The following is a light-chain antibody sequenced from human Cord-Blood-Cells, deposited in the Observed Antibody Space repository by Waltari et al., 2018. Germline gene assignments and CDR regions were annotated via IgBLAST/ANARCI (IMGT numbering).Light chain of an antibody. J-gene: IGKJ4*01. Sequence: DIIMMQPPPYSAVALVGGAAINCYYSRRSVLYSSNNKNYLAWYQQKPGQPPKLLIYWASTRESGVPDRFSGSGSGTDFTLTISSLQAEDVAVYYCQQYYSTPLTFGGGTKVEIK. CDR2: WAS. V-gene: IGKV4-1*01. CDR1: RRSVLYSSNNKNY. CDR3: QQYYSTPLT.